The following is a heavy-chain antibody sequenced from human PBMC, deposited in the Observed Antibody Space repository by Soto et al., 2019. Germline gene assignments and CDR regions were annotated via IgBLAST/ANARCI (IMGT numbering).Heavy chain of an antibody. Sequence: SQTLSLTCAISGDSVSSNSAAWNWIRQSSSRGLEWLGRTYYRSKWYNDYAVSVKSRITNNPDTSKNQFSLQLNSVTPEDTAVYYCAVTTFRYYYYGMHVWGQGTTVTVSS. D-gene: IGHD4-17*01. CDR3: AVTTFRYYYYGMHV. V-gene: IGHV6-1*01. CDR1: GDSVSSNSAA. CDR2: TYYRSKWYN. J-gene: IGHJ6*02.